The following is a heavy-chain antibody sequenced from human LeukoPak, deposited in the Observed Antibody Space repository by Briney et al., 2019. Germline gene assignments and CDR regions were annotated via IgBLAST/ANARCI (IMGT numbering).Heavy chain of an antibody. CDR1: GGSFSGYY. CDR3: AKTLGDISIAAAGAII. CDR2: INHSGST. Sequence: SETLSLTCAVYGGSFSGYYWSWIRQPPGKGLEWIGEINHSGSTNYNPSLKSRVTISVDTSKNQFSLKLSSVTAADTAVYYCAKTLGDISIAAAGAIIWGQGTLVTVSS. V-gene: IGHV4-34*01. J-gene: IGHJ4*02. D-gene: IGHD6-13*01.